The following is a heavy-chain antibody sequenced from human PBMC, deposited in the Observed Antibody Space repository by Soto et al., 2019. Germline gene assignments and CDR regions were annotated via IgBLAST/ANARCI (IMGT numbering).Heavy chain of an antibody. CDR1: GGTFSSYA. V-gene: IGHV1-69*01. J-gene: IGHJ5*02. D-gene: IGHD6-19*01. Sequence: QVQLVQSGAEVKKPGSSVKVSCKASGGTFSSYAISWVRQAPGQGLEWMGGIIPIFGTANYAQKFQGRVTITADESTSTAYMELSSLRSEDTAVYYCARDLARIAEADQVGWFDPWGQGTLVTVSS. CDR2: IIPIFGTA. CDR3: ARDLARIAEADQVGWFDP.